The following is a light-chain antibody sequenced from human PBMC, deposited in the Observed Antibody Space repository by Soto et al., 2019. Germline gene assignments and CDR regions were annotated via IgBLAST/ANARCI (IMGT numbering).Light chain of an antibody. V-gene: IGLV1-51*02. CDR3: GTWDSSLSGYVV. Sequence: QSVLTQPPSVSAAPGQRVTISCSGSFSNIGNNYVSWYQQVPGTAPKLLIYESDKRPSGVPDRFSGSKCGTSATLGITGLQTGDEADYYCGTWDSSLSGYVVFGGGTKLTVL. J-gene: IGLJ2*01. CDR2: ESD. CDR1: FSNIGNNY.